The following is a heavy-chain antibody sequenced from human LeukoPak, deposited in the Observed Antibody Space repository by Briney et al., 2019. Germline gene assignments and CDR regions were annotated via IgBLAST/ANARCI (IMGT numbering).Heavy chain of an antibody. Sequence: PSETLSLTCAVYGGSFSGYYWSWIRQPPGKGLEWIGYIYYSGSTYYNPSLKSRVTISVDTSKNQFSLKLSSVTAADTAVYYCAREYCSSTSCYTVTTSGTFDIWGQGTMVTVSS. CDR2: IYYSGST. CDR3: AREYCSSTSCYTVTTSGTFDI. J-gene: IGHJ3*02. V-gene: IGHV4-30-4*08. CDR1: GGSFSGYY. D-gene: IGHD2-2*02.